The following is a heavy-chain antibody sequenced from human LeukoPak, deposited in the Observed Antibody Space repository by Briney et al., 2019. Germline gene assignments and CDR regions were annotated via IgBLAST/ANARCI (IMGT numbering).Heavy chain of an antibody. CDR1: GFAFSSYP. J-gene: IGHJ4*02. D-gene: IGHD3-3*01. CDR2: IGSSNGDT. Sequence: GGSLRLSCAASGFAFSSYPMTWVRQAPGKGLEWVSTIGSSNGDTYYEDSVKGRFTISRDISKNTVYLQMISLRVEDTAVYYCAKRPISGNDKSFDYWGQGTLVTVSS. CDR3: AKRPISGNDKSFDY. V-gene: IGHV3-23*01.